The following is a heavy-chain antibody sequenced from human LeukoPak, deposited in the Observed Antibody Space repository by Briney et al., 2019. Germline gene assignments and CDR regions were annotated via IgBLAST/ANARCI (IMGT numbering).Heavy chain of an antibody. V-gene: IGHV3-33*01. CDR1: GFTFSNYG. CDR3: ARGLSHGSGEF. J-gene: IGHJ4*02. D-gene: IGHD3-10*01. Sequence: GGSLRLSCAGSGFTFSNYGILWVRQAPGKGLEWVAEIWYDGSRQLYVDSVKGRFTISRDDSKNTVFLQMNSLRDEDTAVYFCARGLSHGSGEFWGQGTLVTVSS. CDR2: IWYDGSRQ.